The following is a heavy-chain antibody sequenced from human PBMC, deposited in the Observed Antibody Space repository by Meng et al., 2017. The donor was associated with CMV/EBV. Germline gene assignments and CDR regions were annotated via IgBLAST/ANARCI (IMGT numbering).Heavy chain of an antibody. V-gene: IGHV1-69*05. J-gene: IGHJ2*01. CDR2: IIPIFGTA. CDR3: ARDFVPHTAMVTDPWYFDL. Sequence: SVKVSCKASGGTFSSCAISWVRQAPGQGLEWMGGIIPIFGTANYAQKFQGRVTITTDESTSTAYMELSSLRSEDTAVYYCARDFVPHTAMVTDPWYFDLWGRGTLVTVSS. D-gene: IGHD5-18*01. CDR1: GGTFSSCA.